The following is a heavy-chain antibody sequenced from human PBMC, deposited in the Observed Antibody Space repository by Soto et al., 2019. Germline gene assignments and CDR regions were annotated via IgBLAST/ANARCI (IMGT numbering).Heavy chain of an antibody. CDR2: ISSSSSYI. D-gene: IGHD3-10*01. CDR3: ARDYRFGELLYNYYYYMDV. Sequence: GGSLRLSCAASGFTFSSYSMNWVRQAPGKGLEWVSSISSSSSYIYYADSVKGRFTISRDNAKNSLYLQMNSLRAEDTAVYYCARDYRFGELLYNYYYYMDVWGKGTTVTVSS. V-gene: IGHV3-21*01. J-gene: IGHJ6*03. CDR1: GFTFSSYS.